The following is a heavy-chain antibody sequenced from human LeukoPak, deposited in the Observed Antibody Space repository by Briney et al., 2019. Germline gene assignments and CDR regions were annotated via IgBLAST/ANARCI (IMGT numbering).Heavy chain of an antibody. CDR2: IWYGGSNK. V-gene: IGHV3-33*01. D-gene: IGHD6-13*01. CDR1: GFTFSSYG. Sequence: PGGSLRLSCAASGFTFSSYGMHWVRQAPGKGLEWVAIIWYGGSNKYYADSVKGRFTISRDNSKNTVNLQMNSLRVEDTAVYYCARGGTAAAGIDYWGQGTLVTVSS. J-gene: IGHJ4*02. CDR3: ARGGTAAAGIDY.